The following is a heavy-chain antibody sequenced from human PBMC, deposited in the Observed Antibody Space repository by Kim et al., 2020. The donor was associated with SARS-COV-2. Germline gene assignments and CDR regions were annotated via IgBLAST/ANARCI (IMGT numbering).Heavy chain of an antibody. CDR2: IYYSGST. Sequence: SETLSLTCTVSGGSISSGDYYWSWIRQPPGKGLEWIGYIYYSGSTYYNPSLKSRVTISVDTSKNQFSLKLSSVTAADTAVYYCARVGLICSSTSCYTGYSWFDPWGQGTLVTVSS. D-gene: IGHD2-2*02. V-gene: IGHV4-30-4*01. J-gene: IGHJ5*02. CDR1: GGSISSGDYY. CDR3: ARVGLICSSTSCYTGYSWFDP.